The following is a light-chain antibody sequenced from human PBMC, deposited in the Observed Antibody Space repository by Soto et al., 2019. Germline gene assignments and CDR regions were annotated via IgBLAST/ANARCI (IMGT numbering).Light chain of an antibody. J-gene: IGKJ1*01. V-gene: IGKV1-39*01. CDR2: AAS. Sequence: DIQMTQSPSTLSAGVGDIVTITCRASQRISTYLNWYQQKPGKAPTLLIYAASSLQSGVPSRFSGGGSGTDFTLTINTLQPEDFATYFCQQCYSSPRTFGQGTKVEIK. CDR3: QQCYSSPRT. CDR1: QRISTY.